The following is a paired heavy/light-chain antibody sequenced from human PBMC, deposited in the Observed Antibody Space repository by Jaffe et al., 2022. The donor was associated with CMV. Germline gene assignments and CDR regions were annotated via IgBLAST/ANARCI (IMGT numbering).Light chain of an antibody. CDR3: QQYNTYPPT. V-gene: IGKV1-16*02. CDR2: GAS. Sequence: DIQMTQSPSSLSASVGDRVTIFCRASQDISNSLAWYQQKPGKAPKSLIYGASRLQSGVPSKFSGSGSGTDFTLTITSLQPEDFATYYCQQYNTYPPTFGGGTKVEIK. J-gene: IGKJ4*01. CDR1: QDISNS.
Heavy chain of an antibody. CDR1: GFSFSDYE. D-gene: IGHD3-10*01. Sequence: EVQLVESGGGLVQPGGSLRLSCVASGFSFSDYEMNWVRQAPGKGLEWVSYISSGGSNIYYADFVKGRFTISRDNAKRSVYLAMNSLRSEDTAVYYCAREGYYGSIRDDLDYWGQGTLVTVSS. J-gene: IGHJ4*02. CDR3: AREGYYGSIRDDLDY. CDR2: ISSGGSNI. V-gene: IGHV3-48*03.